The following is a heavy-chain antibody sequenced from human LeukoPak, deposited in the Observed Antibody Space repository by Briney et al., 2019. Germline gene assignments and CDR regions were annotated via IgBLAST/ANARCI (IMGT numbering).Heavy chain of an antibody. CDR3: AREGGDPRWLDP. CDR2: INISGST. D-gene: IGHD6-25*01. Sequence: SETLSLTCTVSGGSISSYYWTWIRQSAGKGLEWIGRINISGSTNYNPSLRSRVTMSVNTSKNQFSLNLTSVTAADTAVYSCAREGGDPRWLDPWGQGTLVTVSS. CDR1: GGSISSYY. J-gene: IGHJ5*02. V-gene: IGHV4-4*07.